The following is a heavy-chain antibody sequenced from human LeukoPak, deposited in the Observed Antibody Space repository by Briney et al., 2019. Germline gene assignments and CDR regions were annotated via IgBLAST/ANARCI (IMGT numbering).Heavy chain of an antibody. CDR2: MNPNSGNT. CDR1: GGTFSSYD. Sequence: ASVKVSCKASGGTFSSYDINWVRQATGQGLEWMGWMNPNSGNTGYAQKFQGRVTMTRNTSISTAYMELSSLRSEDTAVYYCARGGYSSSWYGPRGMDVWGQGTTVTVSS. CDR3: ARGGYSSSWYGPRGMDV. J-gene: IGHJ6*02. V-gene: IGHV1-8*02. D-gene: IGHD6-13*01.